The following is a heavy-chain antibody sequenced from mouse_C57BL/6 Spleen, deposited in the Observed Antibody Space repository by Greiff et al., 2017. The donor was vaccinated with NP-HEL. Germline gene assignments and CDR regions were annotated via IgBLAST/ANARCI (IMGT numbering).Heavy chain of an antibody. CDR1: GFTFSDYG. V-gene: IGHV5-17*01. CDR2: ISSGSSTI. D-gene: IGHD2-5*01. CDR3: ARPGSNSWLAY. J-gene: IGHJ3*01. Sequence: EVQLVESGGGLVKPGGSLKLSCAASGFTFSDYGMHWVRQAPEKGLEWVAYISSGSSTIYYADTVKGRFTISRDNAKNTLFLQMTSLRSEDTAMYYGARPGSNSWLAYWGQGTLVTVSA.